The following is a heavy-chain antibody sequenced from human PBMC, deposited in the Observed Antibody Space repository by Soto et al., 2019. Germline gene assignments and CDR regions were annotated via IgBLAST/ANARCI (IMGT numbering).Heavy chain of an antibody. CDR2: INHSGST. D-gene: IGHD6-19*01. CDR1: GGSFSGYY. CDR3: ARGGGVRWLVPWWFDP. J-gene: IGHJ5*02. Sequence: SETLSLTCAVYGGSFSGYYWSWIRQPPGKGLEWIGEINHSGSTNYNPSLKSRVTIPVDTSKNQFSLKLSSVTAADTAVYYCARGGGVRWLVPWWFDPWGQGTLVTVSS. V-gene: IGHV4-34*01.